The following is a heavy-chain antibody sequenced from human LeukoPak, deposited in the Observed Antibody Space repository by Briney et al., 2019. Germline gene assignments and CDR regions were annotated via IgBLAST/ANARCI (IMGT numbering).Heavy chain of an antibody. CDR2: ISYDGSNK. Sequence: GGSLRLSCAASGFTFSNAWMSWVRQAPGKGLEWVAVISYDGSNKYYADSVKGRFTISRDNSKNTLYLQMNSLRAEDTAVYYCAREVDTAMASDAFDIWGQGTMVTVSS. CDR3: AREVDTAMASDAFDI. J-gene: IGHJ3*02. CDR1: GFTFSNAW. D-gene: IGHD5-18*01. V-gene: IGHV3-30-3*01.